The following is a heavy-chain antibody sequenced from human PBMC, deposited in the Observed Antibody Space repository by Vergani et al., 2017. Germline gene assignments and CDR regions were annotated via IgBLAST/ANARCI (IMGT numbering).Heavy chain of an antibody. J-gene: IGHJ4*02. V-gene: IGHV3-21*01. CDR1: GFTFSSYS. Sequence: EVQLVESGGGLVKPGGSLRLSCAASGFTFSSYSMNWVRQAPGKGLEWVSSISSSSSYIYYADSVKGRFTISRDNAKNSLYLQMNSLRAEDTAVYYCARDYESYFQYDFDYWGQGTLVTVSS. CDR2: ISSSSSYI. D-gene: IGHD1-26*01. CDR3: ARDYESYFQYDFDY.